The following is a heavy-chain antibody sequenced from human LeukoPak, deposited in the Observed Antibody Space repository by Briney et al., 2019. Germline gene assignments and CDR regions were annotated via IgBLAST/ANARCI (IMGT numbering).Heavy chain of an antibody. CDR2: LYSDGNT. Sequence: GGSLRLSCAASGLTVSNQYMSWVRQAPGKGLEWVSVLYSDGNTHYADSVKGRFTFSRDNSKNTLYLQMNSLRAEDTAVYYCAGPTPSIAARPRGAFDYWGQETLVTVSS. J-gene: IGHJ4*02. V-gene: IGHV3-53*01. CDR1: GLTVSNQY. D-gene: IGHD6-6*01. CDR3: AGPTPSIAARPRGAFDY.